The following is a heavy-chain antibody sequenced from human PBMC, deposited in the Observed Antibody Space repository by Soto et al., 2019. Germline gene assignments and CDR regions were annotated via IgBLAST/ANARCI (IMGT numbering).Heavy chain of an antibody. D-gene: IGHD4-17*01. CDR3: ARDPVYDYGDYESAEYFQH. J-gene: IGHJ1*01. Sequence: PGGSLRLSCAASGFPFSSYSMNWVRQAPGKGLEWVSSISSSSSYIYYAGSVKGRFTISRDNAKNSLYLQMNSLRAEDTAVYYCARDPVYDYGDYESAEYFQHWGQGTLVTVSS. CDR2: ISSSSSYI. V-gene: IGHV3-21*01. CDR1: GFPFSSYS.